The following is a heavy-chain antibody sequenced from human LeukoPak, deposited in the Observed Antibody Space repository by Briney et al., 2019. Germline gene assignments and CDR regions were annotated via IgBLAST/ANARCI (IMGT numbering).Heavy chain of an antibody. V-gene: IGHV1-2*02. CDR2: INPNSGGT. J-gene: IGHJ6*02. CDR1: GYTFTGYY. CDR3: AREYWSGYYPYYCYYGMDV. D-gene: IGHD3-3*01. Sequence: ASVKVSCKASGYTFTGYYMHWVRQAPGQGLEWMGWINPNSGGTNYAQKFQGRVTMTRDTSISTAYMELSRLRSDDTAVYYCAREYWSGYYPYYCYYGMDVWGQGTTVTVSS.